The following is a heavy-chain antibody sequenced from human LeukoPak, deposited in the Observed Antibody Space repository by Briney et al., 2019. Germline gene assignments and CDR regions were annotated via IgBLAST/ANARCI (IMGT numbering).Heavy chain of an antibody. V-gene: IGHV1-69*05. D-gene: IGHD5-18*01. CDR3: ARDSTGYSYGPYYFDY. Sequence: SVKVSCKASGGTFSSYAISWVRQAPGQGLEWMGGIIPIFGTANYAQKFQGRVTITTDESTSTAYMKLSSLRSEDTAVYYCARDSTGYSYGPYYFDYWGQGTLVTVSS. CDR2: IIPIFGTA. J-gene: IGHJ4*02. CDR1: GGTFSSYA.